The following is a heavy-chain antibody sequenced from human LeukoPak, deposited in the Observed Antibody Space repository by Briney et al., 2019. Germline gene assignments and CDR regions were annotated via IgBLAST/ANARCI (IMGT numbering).Heavy chain of an antibody. V-gene: IGHV3-48*04. D-gene: IGHD3-22*01. Sequence: GGSLRLSCAASGFTFSSYSMNWVRQAPGKGLEWVSYISSSSSTIYYADSVKGRFTISRDNAKNSLYLQMNSLRVEDTAVYYCARTYYYDSGDYWGQGTLVTVSS. CDR3: ARTYYYDSGDY. CDR2: ISSSSSTI. J-gene: IGHJ4*02. CDR1: GFTFSSYS.